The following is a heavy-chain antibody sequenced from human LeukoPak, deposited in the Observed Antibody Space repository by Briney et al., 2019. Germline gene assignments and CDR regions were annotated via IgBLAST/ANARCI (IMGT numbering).Heavy chain of an antibody. V-gene: IGHV4-39*07. Sequence: PSETLSLTCTVSGGSISSSSYYWGWIRQPPGKGLEWIGSIYFSGSTYYNPSLKSRVTISVDTSKNQFSLKLSSVTAADTAVYYCASSHDYDDHYFDYWGQGTLVTVSS. CDR2: IYFSGST. CDR1: GGSISSSSYY. J-gene: IGHJ4*02. CDR3: ASSHDYDDHYFDY. D-gene: IGHD4-17*01.